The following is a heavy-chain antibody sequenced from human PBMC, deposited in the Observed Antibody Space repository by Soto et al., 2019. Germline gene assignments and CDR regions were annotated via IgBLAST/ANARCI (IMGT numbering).Heavy chain of an antibody. CDR1: GFTLSRYS. V-gene: IGHV3-48*01. D-gene: IGHD2-21*01. Sequence: PXXSLRLSCKPSGFTLSRYSIHWVPQAPGKGLEWVSYISSSSSTIYYPDSVKGRFTISRDNAKNSLYLKMNSLRAEDTAVYYCARESRLANWGQGTLVTVSS. CDR3: ARESRLAN. CDR2: ISSSSSTI. J-gene: IGHJ4*02.